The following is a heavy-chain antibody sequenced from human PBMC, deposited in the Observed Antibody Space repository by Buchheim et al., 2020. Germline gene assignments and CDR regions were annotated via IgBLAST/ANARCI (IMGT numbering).Heavy chain of an antibody. V-gene: IGHV3-74*01. Sequence: EVQLVESGGGLVQPGGSLRLSCAASGFTFSSYWMHWVRQAPGKGLVWVSRINSDGSSTSYADSVKGRFTISRGHVKNTRYLQMNSLRDEDTAVYYCARESGWYLDQVDYRGQGTL. CDR1: GFTFSSYW. D-gene: IGHD6-19*01. CDR2: INSDGSST. CDR3: ARESGWYLDQVDY. J-gene: IGHJ4*02.